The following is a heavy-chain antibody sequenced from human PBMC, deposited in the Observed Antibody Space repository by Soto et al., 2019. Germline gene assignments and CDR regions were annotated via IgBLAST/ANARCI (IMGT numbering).Heavy chain of an antibody. CDR3: ARDGDGYNY. CDR2: ISSSGST. V-gene: IGHV4-61*01. J-gene: IGHJ4*02. CDR1: GGSVSSGSYY. Sequence: QVQLQESGPGLVKPSETLSLTCTVSGGSVSSGSYYWSWNRQPPGKGLEWIGYISSSGSTSYTPSLTSRVTISVATAKKQFSLKQSSVTAAETAVYYCARDGDGYNYWGQGTLVTVSS. D-gene: IGHD5-12*01.